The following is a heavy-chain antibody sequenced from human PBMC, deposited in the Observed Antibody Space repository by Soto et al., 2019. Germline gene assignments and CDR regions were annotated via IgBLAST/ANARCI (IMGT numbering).Heavy chain of an antibody. CDR1: GFTFSSHG. Sequence: QVQLVESGGGVVQPGRSLRLSCAASGFTFSSHGMHWVRQAPGKGLEWVAVITYDGSNKYYADSVKGRFTISRDNSKNTLYLQMNSLRAEDTAVYYCTHTATTHFDYWGQGTLVTVSS. J-gene: IGHJ4*02. D-gene: IGHD1-26*01. V-gene: IGHV3-30*03. CDR2: ITYDGSNK. CDR3: THTATTHFDY.